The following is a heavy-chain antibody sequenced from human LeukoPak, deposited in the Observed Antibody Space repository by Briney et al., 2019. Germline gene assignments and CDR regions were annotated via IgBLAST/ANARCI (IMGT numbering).Heavy chain of an antibody. V-gene: IGHV4-61*01. D-gene: IGHD3-10*01. Sequence: NPSQTLSLTCTVSGGSISSGSYYWSWIRQPPGKGLEWIGYIYYSGSTNYNPSLKSRVTISVDTSKNQFSLKLNSVTAADTAVYYCARDYMIRGVMDFDYWGQGTLVTVSS. CDR3: ARDYMIRGVMDFDY. CDR1: GGSISSGSYY. J-gene: IGHJ4*02. CDR2: IYYSGST.